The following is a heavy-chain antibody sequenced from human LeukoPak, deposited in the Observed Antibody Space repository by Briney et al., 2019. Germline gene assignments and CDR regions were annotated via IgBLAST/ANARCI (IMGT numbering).Heavy chain of an antibody. CDR1: GFTFSSYA. V-gene: IGHV3-23*01. CDR3: AKTRGSNNVFDI. Sequence: GGSLRLSCAASGFTFSSYAMNWGRQAPGKGLEWVSGISGSCGSTYYPDSVKGRFTISRDNSNHPLYLQMNSLRAGDNAVYYCAKTRGSNNVFDIWGQGTMVTVSS. J-gene: IGHJ3*02. D-gene: IGHD1-26*01. CDR2: ISGSCGST.